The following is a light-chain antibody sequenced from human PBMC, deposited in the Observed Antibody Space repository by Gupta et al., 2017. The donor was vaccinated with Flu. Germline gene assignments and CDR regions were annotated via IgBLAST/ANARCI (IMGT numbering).Light chain of an antibody. J-gene: IGLJ3*02. CDR2: MNN. CDR1: SSNIGSNY. V-gene: IGLV1-47*01. Sequence: RDTISCSGSSSNIGSNYVYWSHPPPETAPNLLIYMNNRRPSGVPDRLSGSKSATSAALTITWLPAEDEADYYCAASDATRSCWVFGGGTKLTVL. CDR3: AASDATRSCWV.